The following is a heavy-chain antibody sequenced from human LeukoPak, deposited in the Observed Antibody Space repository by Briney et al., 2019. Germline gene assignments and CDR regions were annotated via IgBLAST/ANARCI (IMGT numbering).Heavy chain of an antibody. Sequence: GGSLRPSCAASGFTFNNYGMSWVRQAPAKGLEWVSTINDNGLNTHYADSVKGRFTISRDDSKNTLHLQMNSLRADDTALYYCTKGDGGWYPIDYWGQGILVIVSS. D-gene: IGHD6-19*01. J-gene: IGHJ4*02. CDR2: INDNGLNT. CDR3: TKGDGGWYPIDY. V-gene: IGHV3-23*01. CDR1: GFTFNNYG.